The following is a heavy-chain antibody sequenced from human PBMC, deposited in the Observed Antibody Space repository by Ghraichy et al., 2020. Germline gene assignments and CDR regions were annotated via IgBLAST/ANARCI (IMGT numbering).Heavy chain of an antibody. Sequence: GGSLRLSCAASGFTFSSYWMYWVRQAPGKGLVWVSRINSDGSSTSYADSVKGRFTISRDNAKNTLYLQMNSLRAEDTAVYYCARGRYSSSWYPPGYWGQGTLVTVSS. J-gene: IGHJ4*02. V-gene: IGHV3-74*01. CDR2: INSDGSST. CDR1: GFTFSSYW. D-gene: IGHD6-13*01. CDR3: ARGRYSSSWYPPGY.